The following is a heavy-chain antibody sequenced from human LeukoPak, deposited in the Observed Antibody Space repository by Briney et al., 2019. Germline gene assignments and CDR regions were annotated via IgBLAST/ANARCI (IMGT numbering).Heavy chain of an antibody. V-gene: IGHV4-39*07. J-gene: IGHJ4*02. CDR2: IYYSGST. Sequence: SETLSLTCTVSGGSISSSSYYWGWIRQPPGKGLEWIGSIYYSGSTYYNPSLKSRVTISVDTSKNQSSLKLSSVTAADTAVYYCAREEDRYNDYWGQGTLVTVSS. CDR1: GGSISSSSYY. D-gene: IGHD1-14*01. CDR3: AREEDRYNDY.